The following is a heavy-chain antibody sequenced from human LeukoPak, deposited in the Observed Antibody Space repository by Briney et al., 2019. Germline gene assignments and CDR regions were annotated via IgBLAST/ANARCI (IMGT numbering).Heavy chain of an antibody. Sequence: SETLSLTCTVSGGSISSGDYYWSWIRQPPGKGLEWIGYIYYSGSTYYNPSLKSRVTISVDTSKNQFSLKLSSVTAADTAVYYCARVAASGSYHFDYWGQGTLVTVSS. V-gene: IGHV4-30-4*01. CDR1: GGSISSGDYY. D-gene: IGHD1-26*01. J-gene: IGHJ4*02. CDR2: IYYSGST. CDR3: ARVAASGSYHFDY.